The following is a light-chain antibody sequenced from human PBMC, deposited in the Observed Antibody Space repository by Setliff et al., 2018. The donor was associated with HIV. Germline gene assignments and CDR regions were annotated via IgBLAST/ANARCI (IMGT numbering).Light chain of an antibody. Sequence: QSVLTQPPSVSGAPGQRVTISCTGSSSNIGAGYDVHWYQQLPGTAPKLLIYSNTNRPSGVPDRFSGSKSGTSASLAFTGLQAEDEADYYCCSYAGTYTYVFGTGTKVTVL. CDR1: SSNIGAGYD. CDR2: SNT. V-gene: IGLV1-40*01. CDR3: CSYAGTYTYV. J-gene: IGLJ1*01.